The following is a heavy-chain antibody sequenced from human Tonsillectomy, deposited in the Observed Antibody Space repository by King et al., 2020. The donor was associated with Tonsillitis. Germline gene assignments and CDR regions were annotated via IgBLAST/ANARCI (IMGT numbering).Heavy chain of an antibody. J-gene: IGHJ6*03. D-gene: IGHD3-10*01. Sequence: VQLQQWGAGLLKPSETLSLTCAVYGGSFSGYYWSWIRQPPGKGLEWIGEINHSGSTNYNPSLKSRVTISVDTSKNQFSLKLSSVTAADTAVYYCARDGSGSYYPYYCYYYMDVWGKGTTVTVSS. CDR2: INHSGST. CDR3: ARDGSGSYYPYYCYYYMDV. V-gene: IGHV4-34*01. CDR1: GGSFSGYY.